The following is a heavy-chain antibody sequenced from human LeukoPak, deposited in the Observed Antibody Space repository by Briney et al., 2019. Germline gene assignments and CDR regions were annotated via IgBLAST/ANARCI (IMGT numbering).Heavy chain of an antibody. CDR1: GFTLSIYG. CDR3: AKAAAGTYFDY. D-gene: IGHD6-13*01. J-gene: IGHJ4*02. Sequence: GGSLRLSRAPSGFTLSIYGTHWVRQAPGEGVGCVAVIWYDGSNKYYADSVKGRFTISRDNSKNTLYLQMNSLRAEDTAVYYWAKAAAGTYFDYWGQGTLGTVSS. V-gene: IGHV3-33*06. CDR2: IWYDGSNK.